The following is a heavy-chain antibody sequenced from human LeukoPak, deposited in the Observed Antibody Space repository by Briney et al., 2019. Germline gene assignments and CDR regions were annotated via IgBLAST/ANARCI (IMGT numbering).Heavy chain of an antibody. Sequence: GGSLRLSCAASGFTFSSYAMSGVRQAPGKELEWVSAISGSGGSTYYADSVKGRFTISRDNSKNTLYLQMNSLRAEDTAVYYCAKGPLRKGYSSGWYPLDYWGQGTLVTVSS. CDR2: ISGSGGST. V-gene: IGHV3-23*01. J-gene: IGHJ4*02. D-gene: IGHD6-19*01. CDR1: GFTFSSYA. CDR3: AKGPLRKGYSSGWYPLDY.